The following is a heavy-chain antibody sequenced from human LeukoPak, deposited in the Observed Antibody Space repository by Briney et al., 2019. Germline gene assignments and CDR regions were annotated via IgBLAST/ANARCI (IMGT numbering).Heavy chain of an antibody. D-gene: IGHD3-3*01. J-gene: IGHJ4*02. CDR2: IKQDGSEK. V-gene: IGHV3-7*01. CDR1: GFTFSSYW. Sequence: RTGGSLRLSCAASGFTFSSYWMSWVRQAPGKGLEWVANIKQDGSEKYYVDSVKGRFTISRDNAKNLLYLHMNSLRAEDAGVYYCAKGGGFFDTWGQGTLVTVSS. CDR3: AKGGGFFDT.